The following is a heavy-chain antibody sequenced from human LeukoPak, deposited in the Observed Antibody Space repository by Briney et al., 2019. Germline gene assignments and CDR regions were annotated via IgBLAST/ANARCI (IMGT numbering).Heavy chain of an antibody. CDR2: ISGSGGST. J-gene: IGHJ5*02. V-gene: IGHV3-23*01. CDR1: GFTFSSYG. D-gene: IGHD5-24*01. CDR3: ARDKRWLQSCWFDP. Sequence: GGSLRLSCAASGFTFSSYGMSWVRQAPGKGLEWVSAISGSGGSTYYADSVKGRFTISRDNSKNTLYLQMNSLRAEDTAVYYCARDKRWLQSCWFDPWGQGTLVTVSS.